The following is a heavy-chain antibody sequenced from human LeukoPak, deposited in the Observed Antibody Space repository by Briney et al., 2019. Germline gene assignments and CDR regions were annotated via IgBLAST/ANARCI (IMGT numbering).Heavy chain of an antibody. D-gene: IGHD2-2*01. CDR2: IYTSGST. V-gene: IGHV4-61*02. CDR3: ARESSHYYMDV. CDR1: GGSISSGSYY. J-gene: IGHJ6*03. Sequence: PSQTLSLTCTVSGGSISSGSYYWSWIRPPAGKGLEWIGRIYTSGSTNYNPSLKSRVTISVDTSKNQFSLQLSSVTAADTAVYYCARESSHYYMDVWGKGTTVTVSS.